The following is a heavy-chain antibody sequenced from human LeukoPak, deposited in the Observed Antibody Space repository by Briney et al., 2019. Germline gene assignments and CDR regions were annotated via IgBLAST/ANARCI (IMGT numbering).Heavy chain of an antibody. Sequence: SETLSLTCEVSNYPITSDYYWVWIRQPPGQGLEWIGQIFHSGIAHYNPSLKSRVTMSVDTSRSQFSVNLNSVTAADTAVYYCARAGFGTAYNRFYYYMDVWGKGATVTVSS. CDR2: IFHSGIA. J-gene: IGHJ6*03. D-gene: IGHD3-16*01. CDR3: ARAGFGTAYNRFYYYMDV. CDR1: NYPITSDYY. V-gene: IGHV4-38-2*01.